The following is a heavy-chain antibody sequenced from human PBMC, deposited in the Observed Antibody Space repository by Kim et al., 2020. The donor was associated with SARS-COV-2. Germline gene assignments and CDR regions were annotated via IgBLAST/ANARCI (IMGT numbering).Heavy chain of an antibody. D-gene: IGHD3-10*01. V-gene: IGHV3-74*01. CDR3: ARDWRGFYGSGSMGY. Sequence: GGSLRLSCAASGFTFSSYWMHWVRQAPGKGLVWVSRISTDGSNTNYADSVKGRFTISRDNVKHTLYLQMNSLRAEDTAVYYCARDWRGFYGSGSMGYWG. CDR1: GFTFSSYW. J-gene: IGHJ4*01. CDR2: ISTDGSNT.